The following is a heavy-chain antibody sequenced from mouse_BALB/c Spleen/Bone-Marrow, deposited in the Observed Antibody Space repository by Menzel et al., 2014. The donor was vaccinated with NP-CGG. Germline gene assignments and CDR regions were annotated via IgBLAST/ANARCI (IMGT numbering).Heavy chain of an antibody. CDR2: IRNKANGYTT. CDR1: GFTFTDYY. V-gene: IGHV7-3*02. Sequence: EVKLEESGGGLVQPGDSLILSCATSGFTFTDYYMNWVRQPPGKALEWLGFIRNKANGYTTEYSASVKGRFTISRDNSQSILYLQMNTLRAEDSATYYCARDRGLTYFDYWGQGTTLPVSS. CDR3: ARDRGLTYFDY. J-gene: IGHJ2*01. D-gene: IGHD2-4*01.